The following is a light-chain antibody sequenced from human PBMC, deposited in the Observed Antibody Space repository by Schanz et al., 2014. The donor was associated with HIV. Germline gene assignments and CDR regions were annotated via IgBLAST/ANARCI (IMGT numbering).Light chain of an antibody. V-gene: IGKV3-20*01. CDR3: QQYATAAFT. CDR1: QSVDSSY. CDR2: GVS. Sequence: EIELTQSPGTLSLSRGERATLSCRASQSVDSSYLAWYQQKPGQAPRLLIYGVSSRAAGIPDRFSGSGSGTDFTFTISRLEPEDFTVYYCQQYATAAFTFGPGTKVEI. J-gene: IGKJ3*01.